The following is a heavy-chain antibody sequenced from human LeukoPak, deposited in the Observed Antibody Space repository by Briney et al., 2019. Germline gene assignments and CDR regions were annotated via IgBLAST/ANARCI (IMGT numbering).Heavy chain of an antibody. CDR1: GGSISSYY. Sequence: SETLSLTCTVSGGSISSYYWSWIRQPPGKGLEWIGYIYYSGSTNYNPSLKSRVAISVDTSKNQFSLKLSSVTAADTAVYYCARGGSGWYVGIWGQGTMVTVSS. CDR2: IYYSGST. CDR3: ARGGSGWYVGI. J-gene: IGHJ3*02. D-gene: IGHD6-19*01. V-gene: IGHV4-59*01.